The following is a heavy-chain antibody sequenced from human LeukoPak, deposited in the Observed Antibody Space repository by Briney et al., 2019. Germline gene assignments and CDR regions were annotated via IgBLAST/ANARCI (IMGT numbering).Heavy chain of an antibody. V-gene: IGHV5-51*01. CDR3: ARPVDYYGSGSYYTGAFDI. CDR2: IYPGDSDG. Sequence: GESLKTSCQGSGYNFATFWIGWVRQVPGKGLEYMGMIYPGDSDGIYRPSFQGQVTISADKSTSAAYLQWNSLKATDTAMYYCARPVDYYGSGSYYTGAFDIWGQGTMVTVSS. J-gene: IGHJ3*02. CDR1: GYNFATFW. D-gene: IGHD3-10*01.